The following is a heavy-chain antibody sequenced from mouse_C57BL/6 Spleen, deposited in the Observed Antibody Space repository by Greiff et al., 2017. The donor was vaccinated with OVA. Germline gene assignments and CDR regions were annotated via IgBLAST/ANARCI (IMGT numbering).Heavy chain of an antibody. Sequence: QVQLKQPGAELVMPGASVKLSCKASGYTFTSYWMHWVQQRPGQGLEWIGAIDPSDSYTNYNQKFKGKSTLTVDKSSSTAYMQLSSLTSEDSAVYYCARSDGYYSYYAMDYWGQGTSVTVSS. CDR2: IDPSDSYT. D-gene: IGHD2-3*01. CDR1: GYTFTSYW. V-gene: IGHV1-69*01. CDR3: ARSDGYYSYYAMDY. J-gene: IGHJ4*01.